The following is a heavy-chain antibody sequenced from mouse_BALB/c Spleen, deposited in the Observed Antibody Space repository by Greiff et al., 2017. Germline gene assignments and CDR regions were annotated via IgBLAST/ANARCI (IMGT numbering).Heavy chain of an antibody. CDR1: GYSITSDYA. J-gene: IGHJ3*01. CDR3: ARSGYDRSWFAY. D-gene: IGHD2-2*01. V-gene: IGHV3-2*02. Sequence: VQLQQSGPGLVKPSQSLSLTCTVTGYSITSDYAWNWIRQFPGNKLEWMGYISYSGSTSYNPSLKSRISITRDTSKNQFFLQLNSVTTEDTATYYCARSGYDRSWFAYWGQGTLVTVSA. CDR2: ISYSGST.